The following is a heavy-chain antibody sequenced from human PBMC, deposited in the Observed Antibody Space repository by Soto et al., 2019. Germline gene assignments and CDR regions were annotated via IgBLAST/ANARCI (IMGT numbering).Heavy chain of an antibody. V-gene: IGHV1-18*01. Sequence: QVQLVQSGDEVKKPGASVKVSCKASGYTFTSYGISWVRQAPGQGLEWMGWISGDNDNTNYARKLQGRVTMTTDTSTSTSYMELRSLRSDDTAVYYCAREEGIKFGYWDYYGMDVWGQGTTVTVSS. CDR1: GYTFTSYG. CDR3: AREEGIKFGYWDYYGMDV. D-gene: IGHD3-10*01. J-gene: IGHJ6*02. CDR2: ISGDNDNT.